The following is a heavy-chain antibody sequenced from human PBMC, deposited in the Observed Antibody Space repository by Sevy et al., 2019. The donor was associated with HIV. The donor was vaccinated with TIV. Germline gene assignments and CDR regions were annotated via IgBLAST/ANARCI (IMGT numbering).Heavy chain of an antibody. CDR2: ISWNSGSI. V-gene: IGHV3-9*01. CDR1: GFTFDDYA. J-gene: IGHJ4*02. D-gene: IGHD5-12*01. Sequence: GGSLRLSCAASGFTFDDYAMHWVRQAPGKGLEWVSGISWNSGSIAYADSVKGRFTISRDNAKNSLYLQMNSLRAEDTAMYYCAKDRRDGYNSGGYLDYWGQGTLVTVSS. CDR3: AKDRRDGYNSGGYLDY.